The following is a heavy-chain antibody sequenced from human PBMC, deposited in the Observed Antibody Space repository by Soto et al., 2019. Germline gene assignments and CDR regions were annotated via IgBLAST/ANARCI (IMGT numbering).Heavy chain of an antibody. CDR3: ARDKSRAAAGWSYYYGMDV. CDR2: IIPIFGTA. D-gene: IGHD6-13*01. CDR1: GGTFSSYA. Sequence: QVQLVQSGAEVKKPGSSVKVSCKASGGTFSSYAISWVRQAPGQGLEWMGGIIPIFGTANYAQKFQGRVTITADETTSTAYMELSSLRYEDTAVYYCARDKSRAAAGWSYYYGMDVWGQGTTVTVSS. V-gene: IGHV1-69*01. J-gene: IGHJ6*02.